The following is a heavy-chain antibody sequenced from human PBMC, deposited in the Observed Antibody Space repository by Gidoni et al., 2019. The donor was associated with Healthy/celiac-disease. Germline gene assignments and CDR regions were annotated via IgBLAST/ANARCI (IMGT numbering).Heavy chain of an antibody. CDR3: ATQGVYQAFDI. V-gene: IGHV1-8*01. Sequence: QVQLVQSGAEVQNPGASVKVSFKASGYTFTSYDINWVRQATGQGLEWMGWMNPNSGNTGYAQKFQGRVTMTRNTSISTAYMELSSLRSEDTAVYYCATQGVYQAFDIWGQGTMVNVSS. J-gene: IGHJ3*02. D-gene: IGHD2-2*02. CDR2: MNPNSGNT. CDR1: GYTFTSYD.